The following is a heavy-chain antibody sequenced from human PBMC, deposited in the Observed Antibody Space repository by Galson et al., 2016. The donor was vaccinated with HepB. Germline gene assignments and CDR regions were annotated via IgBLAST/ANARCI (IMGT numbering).Heavy chain of an antibody. D-gene: IGHD6-25*01. CDR3: VRDRAARDTVYYYGMDV. V-gene: IGHV3-33*01. CDR1: GFTFNNYG. CDR2: IWYDGRNK. J-gene: IGHJ6*02. Sequence: SLRLSCAASGFTFNNYGMHWVRQAPGKGLEWAALIWYDGRNKYYADSVKGRFTISRDNSKNTLYLQMNSLRAEDTAVYYCVRDRAARDTVYYYGMDVWGQGATVTVSS.